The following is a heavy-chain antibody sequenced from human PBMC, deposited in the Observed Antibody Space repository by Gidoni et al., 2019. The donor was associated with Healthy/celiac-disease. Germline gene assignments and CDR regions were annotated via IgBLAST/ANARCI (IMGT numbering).Heavy chain of an antibody. D-gene: IGHD2-2*01. V-gene: IGHV1-69*01. J-gene: IGHJ6*02. Sequence: QVQLVQSGAEVKKPGSSVKVSCKASGGTFSSYAISRVRQAPGQGLEWMGGIIPIFGTANYAQKFQGRVTITADESTSTAYMELSSLRSEDTAVYYCAFRLAGYCSSTSCPKDYYYYGMDVWGQGTTVTVSS. CDR2: IIPIFGTA. CDR1: GGTFSSYA. CDR3: AFRLAGYCSSTSCPKDYYYYGMDV.